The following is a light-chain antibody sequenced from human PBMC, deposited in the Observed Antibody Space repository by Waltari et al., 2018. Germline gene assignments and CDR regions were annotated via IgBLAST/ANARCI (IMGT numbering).Light chain of an antibody. CDR2: GAS. Sequence: IMLTQSPGTLSLSPGERATLSCRASQSISRYLAWYQQKPGQAPRLLIYGASTRATGIPDRFSGSGSGTDFSLTISGLEPEDSAVYYCQHHFRLPATFGHGTKVEIK. CDR3: QHHFRLPAT. CDR1: QSISRY. J-gene: IGKJ1*01. V-gene: IGKV3-20*01.